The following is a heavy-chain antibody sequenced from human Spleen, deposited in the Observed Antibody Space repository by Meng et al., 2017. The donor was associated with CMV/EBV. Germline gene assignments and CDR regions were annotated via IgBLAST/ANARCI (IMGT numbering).Heavy chain of an antibody. V-gene: IGHV3-49*04. J-gene: IGHJ4*02. Sequence: GESLKISCTASGFTFGDYAMSWVRQAPGKGLEWVGFIRSKAYGGTTEYAASVKGRFTISRDDSKSIAYLQMNSLKTEDTAVYYCTRAGDTYSSSLRDYWGQGTLVTVPS. CDR1: GFTFGDYA. CDR2: IRSKAYGGTT. D-gene: IGHD6-6*01. CDR3: TRAGDTYSSSLRDY.